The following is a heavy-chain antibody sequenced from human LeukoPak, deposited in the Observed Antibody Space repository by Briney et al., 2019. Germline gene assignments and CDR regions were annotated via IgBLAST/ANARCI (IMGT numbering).Heavy chain of an antibody. CDR1: GYTFTSYG. Sequence: ASVRVTCKASGYTFTSYGISWVRQAPGQGLEWMGWISAYNGNTNYAQKLQGRVTMTTDTSTSTAYMELRSLRSDDTAVYYCGRRADYYDSSGYYYYFDYWGQGTLVTVSS. CDR3: GRRADYYDSSGYYYYFDY. V-gene: IGHV1-18*01. CDR2: ISAYNGNT. J-gene: IGHJ4*02. D-gene: IGHD3-22*01.